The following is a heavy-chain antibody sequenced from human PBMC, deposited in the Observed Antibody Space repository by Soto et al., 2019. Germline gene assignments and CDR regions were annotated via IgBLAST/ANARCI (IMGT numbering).Heavy chain of an antibody. Sequence: SETLSLTCALSGDSISSDKWWSWVRQPPGKGLEWIGEIHHSGSTYYNPSLKSRVTISVDRSKNQFSLKLSSVTAADTAVYYCASGLVTTLHYWGQGTLVTVS. CDR1: GDSISSDKW. CDR3: ASGLVTTLHY. V-gene: IGHV4-4*02. D-gene: IGHD4-17*01. J-gene: IGHJ4*02. CDR2: IHHSGST.